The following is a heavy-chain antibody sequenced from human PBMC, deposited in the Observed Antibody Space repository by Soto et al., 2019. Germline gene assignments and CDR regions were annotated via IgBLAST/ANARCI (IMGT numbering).Heavy chain of an antibody. D-gene: IGHD3-22*01. V-gene: IGHV3-48*03. CDR2: INCGGSLI. Sequence: GGSLTLSCVGSGFRFNEYEINCVRQAPGKGLEWISYINCGGSLIYYAASVKGRFTISRDNYKDSVYLQMNSLKADDTAMYYCPRETSYEQSATIVGEFWGQGTLVTVSS. CDR1: GFRFNEYE. J-gene: IGHJ4*02. CDR3: PRETSYEQSATIVGEF.